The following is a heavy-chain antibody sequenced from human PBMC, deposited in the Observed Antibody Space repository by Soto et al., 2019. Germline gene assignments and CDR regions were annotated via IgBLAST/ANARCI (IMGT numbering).Heavy chain of an antibody. D-gene: IGHD3-22*01. CDR3: AKEPYDSTGFYYSFHH. Sequence: QVQLVESGGGVVQPGRSLRLSCAASGFTFSSYGMHWVRQAPGKGLEWVAVISSDGSDKNYADSVKGRFSISRDNSRNTLFLQMNSLRPEDTAVFYCAKEPYDSTGFYYSFHHWGQGTLVTVS. V-gene: IGHV3-30*18. CDR1: GFTFSSYG. CDR2: ISSDGSDK. J-gene: IGHJ4*02.